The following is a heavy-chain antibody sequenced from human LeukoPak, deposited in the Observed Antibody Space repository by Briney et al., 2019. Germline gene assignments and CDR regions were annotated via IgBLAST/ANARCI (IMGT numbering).Heavy chain of an antibody. CDR1: GFSFTTSW. V-gene: IGHV5-51*01. CDR3: ARHLGGYPSYYFDN. CDR2: IYPGDSDT. D-gene: IGHD3-22*01. Sequence: GESLKISCKGSGFSFTTSWIGWVRQMPGRGLEWMGIIYPGDSDTRYYPSFQGQVTISADKSISTAYLQWRSLKAADTATYYCARHLGGYPSYYFDNWGQGTLVTVSS. J-gene: IGHJ4*02.